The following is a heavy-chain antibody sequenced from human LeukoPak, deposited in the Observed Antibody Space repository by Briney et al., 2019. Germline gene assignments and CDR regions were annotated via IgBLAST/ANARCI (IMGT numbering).Heavy chain of an antibody. CDR2: ISSSGSTI. V-gene: IGHV3-48*03. CDR3: ARAPYYYDSSGYYFPY. J-gene: IGHJ4*02. CDR1: GFTFSSYE. Sequence: SRGSLRLSCAASGFTFSSYEMNWVRQAPGKGLEWVSYISSSGSTIYYADSVKGRFTISRDNAKNSLYLQMNSLRAEDTAVYYCARAPYYYDSSGYYFPYWGQGTLVTVSS. D-gene: IGHD3-22*01.